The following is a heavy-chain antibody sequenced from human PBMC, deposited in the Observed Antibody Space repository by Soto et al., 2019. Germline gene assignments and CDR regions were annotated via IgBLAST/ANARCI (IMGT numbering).Heavy chain of an antibody. CDR1: GFTFSSYS. D-gene: IGHD3-22*01. Sequence: LRLSCAASGFTFSSYSMNWVRQAPGKGLEWVSSISSSSSYIYYADSVKGRFTISRDNAKNSLYLQMNSLRAEDTAVYYCARTSNYYDSSGSFDYWGQGTLVTVSS. V-gene: IGHV3-21*01. CDR2: ISSSSSYI. CDR3: ARTSNYYDSSGSFDY. J-gene: IGHJ4*02.